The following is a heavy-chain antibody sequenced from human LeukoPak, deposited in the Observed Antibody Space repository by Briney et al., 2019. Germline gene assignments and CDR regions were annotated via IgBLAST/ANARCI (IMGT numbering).Heavy chain of an antibody. V-gene: IGHV3-21*01. J-gene: IGHJ4*02. CDR2: ISSSGSYI. Sequence: GGSLRLSCAASGFTFSSYTINWVRQAPGKGLEWVSAISSSGSYIYYADSVKGRFTVSRDNAKNSLYLQMKSLRAEDTAVYYCARDRGSRRYNNGYSGYWGQGTLVTVSS. CDR3: ARDRGSRRYNNGYSGY. CDR1: GFTFSSYT. D-gene: IGHD5-18*01.